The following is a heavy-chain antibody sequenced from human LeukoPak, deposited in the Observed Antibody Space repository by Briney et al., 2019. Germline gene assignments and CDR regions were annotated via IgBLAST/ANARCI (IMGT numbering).Heavy chain of an antibody. D-gene: IGHD6-6*01. CDR2: IIPIFGTA. J-gene: IGHJ4*02. V-gene: IGHV1-69*05. CDR3: ARGARSSLYYFDY. CDR1: GGTFSSYA. Sequence: SVKVSCKASGGTFSSYAISWVRQAPGQGLEWMGGIIPIFGTANYAQKFQGRVTITTDESTSTAYMELSSLRSEDTAVYYCARGARSSLYYFDYWGQGTLVTVSS.